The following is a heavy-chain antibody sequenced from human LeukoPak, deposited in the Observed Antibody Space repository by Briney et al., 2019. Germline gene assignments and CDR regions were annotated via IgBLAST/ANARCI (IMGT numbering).Heavy chain of an antibody. CDR3: ATVLLGSGFDP. CDR1: GGSISSYY. J-gene: IGHJ5*02. D-gene: IGHD2/OR15-2a*01. V-gene: IGHV4-59*01. CDR2: IYYSGST. Sequence: SETLSLTCTVSGGSISSYYWSWIRQPPGKGLEWIGYIYYSGSTNYNPSLKSRVTISVDTSKNQFSLKLSSVTAADTAVYYCATVLLGSGFDPWGQGTLVTVSS.